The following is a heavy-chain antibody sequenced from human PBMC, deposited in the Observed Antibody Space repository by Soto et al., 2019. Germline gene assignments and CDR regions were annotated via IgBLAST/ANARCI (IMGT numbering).Heavy chain of an antibody. CDR3: ARGGVGDYPSFDY. CDR2: IYYSGST. CDR1: GGSISSYY. Sequence: QVQLQESGPGLVKPSETLSLTCTVSGGSISSYYWSWIRQPPGKGLEWIGYIYYSGSTNYNPSLKSRVTISVDTSKNQFSLKLSSVTAADTAVYYCARGGVGDYPSFDYWGQGTLVTVSS. V-gene: IGHV4-59*01. J-gene: IGHJ4*02. D-gene: IGHD4-17*01.